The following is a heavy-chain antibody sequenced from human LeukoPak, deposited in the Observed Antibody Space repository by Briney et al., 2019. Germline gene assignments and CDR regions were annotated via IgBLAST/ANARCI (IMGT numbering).Heavy chain of an antibody. CDR3: VRIRGLGLFDY. CDR2: TYYRSQSFD. Sequence: TSQTLSLTCAISGDSVSNNRASWGWIRQSPSRGLEWLGRTYYRSQSFDDYAPSVRSRITINPDTSKNQFSLQLNSVTPEDTAVYYCVRIRGLGLFDYWGQGTLVTVSS. J-gene: IGHJ4*02. V-gene: IGHV6-1*01. CDR1: GDSVSNNRAS. D-gene: IGHD1-26*01.